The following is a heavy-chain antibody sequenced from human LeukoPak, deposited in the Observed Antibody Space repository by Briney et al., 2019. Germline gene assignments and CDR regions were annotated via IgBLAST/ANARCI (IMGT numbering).Heavy chain of an antibody. J-gene: IGHJ4*02. V-gene: IGHV1-24*01. CDR3: ATYSWSIAARREFDY. CDR2: FDPEDGET. Sequence: ASVKVSCKVSGYTLTELSMHWVRQAPGKGLEWMGGFDPEDGETIYAQKFQGRVTTTEDTSTDTAYMELSSLRSEDTAVYYCATYSWSIAARREFDYWGQGTLVTVSS. CDR1: GYTLTELS. D-gene: IGHD6-6*01.